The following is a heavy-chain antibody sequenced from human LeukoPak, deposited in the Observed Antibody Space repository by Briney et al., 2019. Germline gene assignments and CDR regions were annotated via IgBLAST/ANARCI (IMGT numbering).Heavy chain of an antibody. Sequence: GASVKVSCKASGYTFTSYGISWVRQAPGQGLEWMGWISAYNGNTNYAQKFQGRVTITADESTSTAYMELSSLRSEDTAVYYCASFHYDSSGYYLSLDYWGQGTLVTVSS. D-gene: IGHD3-22*01. CDR1: GYTFTSYG. J-gene: IGHJ4*02. CDR2: ISAYNGNT. CDR3: ASFHYDSSGYYLSLDY. V-gene: IGHV1-18*01.